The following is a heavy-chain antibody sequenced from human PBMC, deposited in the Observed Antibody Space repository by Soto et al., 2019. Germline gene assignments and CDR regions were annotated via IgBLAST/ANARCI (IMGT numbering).Heavy chain of an antibody. CDR3: ARGPSGDNVDY. V-gene: IGHV4-30-4*01. CDR1: GASIRNGYYS. Sequence: QVQLQEPGPRLVEPSHTLSLTCTVSGASIRNGYYSWSWIRQSPGTGLEWIGHIHSGGTTYSNPSLKSRITKSVDTSKNQFSLKLSSLTAADTAVYYCARGPSGDNVDYWRQGTLVTVSS. D-gene: IGHD1-26*01. CDR2: IHSGGTT. J-gene: IGHJ4*02.